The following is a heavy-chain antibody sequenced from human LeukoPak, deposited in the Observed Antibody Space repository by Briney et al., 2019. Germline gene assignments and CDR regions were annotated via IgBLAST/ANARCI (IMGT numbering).Heavy chain of an antibody. CDR1: GFTFSSYA. V-gene: IGHV3-30*04. D-gene: IGHD1-1*01. Sequence: PGGSLRLSCAASGFTFSSYAMQWVRQAPGKGLEWVAVISSDGGTKFYADSVKGRFTVPRDNSKNTLYLQMNSLRADDTAVYYCAKDSGNNWGTFDYWGQGTLVTVSS. CDR2: ISSDGGTK. J-gene: IGHJ4*02. CDR3: AKDSGNNWGTFDY.